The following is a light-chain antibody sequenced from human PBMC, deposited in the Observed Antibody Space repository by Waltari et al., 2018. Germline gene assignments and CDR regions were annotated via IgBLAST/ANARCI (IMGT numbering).Light chain of an antibody. CDR1: SSDVGRYDY. Sequence: QSALTQPASVSGSPGQSITISCTGTSSDVGRYDYVSWYQQHPDKAPKLMIYNVFKRPSGVSDRFSGSKAGNTASLTISGLQAEDDGDYYCCSYAGSRIYVFGTGTKVTVL. CDR2: NVF. J-gene: IGLJ1*01. V-gene: IGLV2-23*02. CDR3: CSYAGSRIYV.